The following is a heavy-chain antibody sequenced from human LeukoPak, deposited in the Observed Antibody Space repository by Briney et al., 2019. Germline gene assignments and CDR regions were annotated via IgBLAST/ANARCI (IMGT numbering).Heavy chain of an antibody. J-gene: IGHJ5*02. V-gene: IGHV1-18*01. Sequence: ASVKVSCKASGYTFTSYGISWVRQAPGQGLEWMGWISAYNGNTNYAQKLQGRVTMATDTSTSTAYMELRSLRSDDTAVYYCARKVVLRFLEWPESWFDPWGQGTLVTVSS. D-gene: IGHD3-3*01. CDR2: ISAYNGNT. CDR3: ARKVVLRFLEWPESWFDP. CDR1: GYTFTSYG.